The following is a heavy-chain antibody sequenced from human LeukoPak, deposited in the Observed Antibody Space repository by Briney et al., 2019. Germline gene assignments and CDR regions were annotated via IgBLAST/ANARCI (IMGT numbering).Heavy chain of an antibody. V-gene: IGHV3-23*01. Sequence: GGSLRLSCAASGFTFSSYAMSWVRQAPGKGLEWVSAISGSGGSTYYDDSVKGRFTISRDNAKNSLYLQMNSLRAEDMAFYYCAKDAAGTTVTTGGYFDYWGQGTLVTVSS. D-gene: IGHD4-11*01. CDR3: AKDAAGTTVTTGGYFDY. CDR1: GFTFSSYA. CDR2: ISGSGGST. J-gene: IGHJ4*02.